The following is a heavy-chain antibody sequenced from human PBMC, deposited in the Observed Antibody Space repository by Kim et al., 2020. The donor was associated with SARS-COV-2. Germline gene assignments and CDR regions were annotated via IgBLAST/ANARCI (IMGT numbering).Heavy chain of an antibody. V-gene: IGHV1-18*04. J-gene: IGHJ3*01. CDR2: ISDYNGNT. Sequence: ASVKVSCKASGYTFTSYGISWVRQAPGQGLEWMGWISDYNGNTNYAQKRQGRVTMTTDTSTSTAYMELRSLRSDDTAVYYCARDLHLWRSLSYYDSSGYYYPAFDLWDQGTMVTVSS. CDR1: GYTFTSYG. CDR3: ARDLHLWRSLSYYDSSGYYYPAFDL. D-gene: IGHD3-22*01.